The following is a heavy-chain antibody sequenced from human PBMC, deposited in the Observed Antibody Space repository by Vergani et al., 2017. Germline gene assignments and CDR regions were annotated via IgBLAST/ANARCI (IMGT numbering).Heavy chain of an antibody. CDR3: AKVAYDFWSGYPDY. V-gene: IGHV3-66*01. D-gene: IGHD3-3*01. Sequence: EVQLVESGGGLVQPGGSLRVSCAASGFTVSSNYMSWVRQAPGKGLEWVSLIYSGGSTDYADSVKGRFTISRDNSKNTLYLQMNSLRAEDTAVYYCAKVAYDFWSGYPDYWGQGTLVTVSS. J-gene: IGHJ4*02. CDR1: GFTVSSNY. CDR2: IYSGGST.